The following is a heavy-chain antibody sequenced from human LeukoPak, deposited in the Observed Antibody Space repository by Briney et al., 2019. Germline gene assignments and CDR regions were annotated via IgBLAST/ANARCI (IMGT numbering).Heavy chain of an antibody. D-gene: IGHD5-18*01. J-gene: IGHJ6*02. Sequence: NPSETLSLTCTVSGGSISSSSYYWGWIRQPPGKGLEWIGSIYYSGSTYYNPSLKSRVTISVDTSKNQFSLKLSSVTAADTAVYYCASSSPGGYSYGFEYYYYYGMDVWGQGTTVTVSS. V-gene: IGHV4-39*01. CDR3: ASSSPGGYSYGFEYYYYYGMDV. CDR2: IYYSGST. CDR1: GGSISSSSYY.